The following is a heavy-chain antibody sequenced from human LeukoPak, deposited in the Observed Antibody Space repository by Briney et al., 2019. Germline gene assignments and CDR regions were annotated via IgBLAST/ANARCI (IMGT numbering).Heavy chain of an antibody. V-gene: IGHV4-30-4*08. Sequence: SQTLSLTCTVSGGSISSGDYYWSWIRQPPGKGLEWIGYIYYSGSTYYNPSLKSRVTISVDTSKNQFSLKLSSVTAADTAVYYCARESRGGDCYDYWGQGTLVTVSS. D-gene: IGHD2-21*01. J-gene: IGHJ4*02. CDR1: GGSISSGDYY. CDR2: IYYSGST. CDR3: ARESRGGDCYDY.